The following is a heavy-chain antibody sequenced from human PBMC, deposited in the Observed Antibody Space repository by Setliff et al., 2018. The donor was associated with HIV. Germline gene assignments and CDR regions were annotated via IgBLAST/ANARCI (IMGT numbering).Heavy chain of an antibody. Sequence: GSLRLSCAASGFTFSSYWMHWVRQAPGKGLVWVSRINSDGSSTSYADSVKGRFTISRDNAKNTLYLQMNSLRAEDTAVYYCARESMYYNFWSGYYPKQWFDPWGQGTLVTVSS. J-gene: IGHJ5*02. D-gene: IGHD3-3*01. CDR1: GFTFSSYW. CDR3: ARESMYYNFWSGYYPKQWFDP. V-gene: IGHV3-74*01. CDR2: INSDGSST.